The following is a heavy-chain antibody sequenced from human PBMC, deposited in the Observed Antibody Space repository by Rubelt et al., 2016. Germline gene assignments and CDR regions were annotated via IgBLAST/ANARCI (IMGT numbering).Heavy chain of an antibody. CDR2: ISSSSSYT. CDR3: AREAIGMAADGTGNWFDP. Sequence: QVQLVESGGGLVKPGGSLRLSCAASGFTFSDYYMTWIRQAPGKGLEWISYISSSSSYTDYADSVKGRFTISRDNAKNSLYLQMNSLRAEDTAVYYRAREAIGMAADGTGNWFDPWGQGTLVTVSS. D-gene: IGHD6-13*01. V-gene: IGHV3-11*05. J-gene: IGHJ5*02. CDR1: GFTFSDYY.